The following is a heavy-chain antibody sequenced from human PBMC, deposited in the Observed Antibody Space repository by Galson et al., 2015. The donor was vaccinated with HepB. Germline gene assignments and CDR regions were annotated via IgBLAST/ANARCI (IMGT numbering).Heavy chain of an antibody. V-gene: IGHV1-69-2*01. CDR1: GYTFIDYF. Sequence: VKVSCKVSGYTFIDYFMHWVQQAPGKGLEWMGRVDPEDGETIYAKKFQDRVTITADTSTDTAYMELSSLRSEDTAVYYCLTGETFDYWGQGTLVSVSS. J-gene: IGHJ4*02. CDR3: LTGETFDY. CDR2: VDPEDGET.